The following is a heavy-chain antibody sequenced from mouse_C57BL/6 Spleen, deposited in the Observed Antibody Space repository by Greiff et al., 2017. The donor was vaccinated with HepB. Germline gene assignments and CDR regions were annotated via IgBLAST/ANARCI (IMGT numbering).Heavy chain of an antibody. CDR1: GYSITSGYY. V-gene: IGHV3-6*01. CDR2: ISYDGSN. CDR3: ARGYYGSSYGYFDV. Sequence: EVQVVESGPGLVKPSQSLSLTCSVTGYSITSGYYWNWIRQFPGNKLEWMGYISYDGSNNYNPSLKNLISITRDTSKNQFFLKLNSVTTEDTATYYCARGYYGSSYGYFDVWGTGTTVTVSS. J-gene: IGHJ1*03. D-gene: IGHD1-1*01.